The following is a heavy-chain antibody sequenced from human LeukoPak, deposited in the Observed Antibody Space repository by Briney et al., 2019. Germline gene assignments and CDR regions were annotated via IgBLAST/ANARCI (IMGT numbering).Heavy chain of an antibody. V-gene: IGHV3-48*03. CDR3: ARDMTTVTHFLYYYGMDV. J-gene: IGHJ6*02. D-gene: IGHD4-17*01. CDR2: ISSSGSTI. CDR1: GFTFSSYE. Sequence: PGGSLRLPCAASGFTFSSYEMNWVRLAPGKGLEWVSYISSSGSTIYYADSVKGRFTISRDNAKNSLYLQMNSLRAEDTAVYYCARDMTTVTHFLYYYGMDVWGQGTTVTVSS.